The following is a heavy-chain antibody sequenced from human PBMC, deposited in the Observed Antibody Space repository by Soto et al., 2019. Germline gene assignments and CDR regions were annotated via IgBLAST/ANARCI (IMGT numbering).Heavy chain of an antibody. V-gene: IGHV3-30*04. D-gene: IGHD3-3*01. Sequence: GESLKISCAASGFTFSSYAMHWVRQAPGKGLEWVAVISYDGSNKYYADSVKGRFTISRDNSKNTLYLQMNSLRAEDTAVYYCARGIDDFWSGYFDYWGQGTLVTVSS. CDR1: GFTFSSYA. CDR2: ISYDGSNK. CDR3: ARGIDDFWSGYFDY. J-gene: IGHJ4*02.